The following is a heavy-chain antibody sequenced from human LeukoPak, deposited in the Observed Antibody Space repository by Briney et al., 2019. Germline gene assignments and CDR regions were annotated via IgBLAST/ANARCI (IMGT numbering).Heavy chain of an antibody. V-gene: IGHV3-7*01. D-gene: IGHD3-10*01. CDR2: IKQDGSEK. Sequence: GGSLRLSCAASGFTFSSYWMSWVRQAPGKGLEWVANIKQDGSEKYYVDSVKGRFTISRDNAKNSLYLQMNSLRAEDTAVYYCARDRDYYGSGSYYNGLDYWGQGTLVTVSS. J-gene: IGHJ4*02. CDR3: ARDRDYYGSGSYYNGLDY. CDR1: GFTFSSYW.